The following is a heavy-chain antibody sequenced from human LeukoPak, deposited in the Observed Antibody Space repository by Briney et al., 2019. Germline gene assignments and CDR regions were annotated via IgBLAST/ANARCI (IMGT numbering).Heavy chain of an antibody. D-gene: IGHD3-22*01. V-gene: IGHV5-51*01. CDR1: GYSFTSYW. J-gene: IGHJ4*02. Sequence: GESLKISSQGSGYSFTSYWIGWVRQMPGKGLEWMGIIYPGDSDTRYSPSFQGQVTISADKSITTAYLQWSSLKASDTAIYYCARQLGVNTFDYWGQGTLVTVSS. CDR2: IYPGDSDT. CDR3: ARQLGVNTFDY.